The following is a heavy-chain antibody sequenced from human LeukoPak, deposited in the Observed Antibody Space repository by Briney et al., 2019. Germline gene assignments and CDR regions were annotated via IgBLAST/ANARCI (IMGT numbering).Heavy chain of an antibody. CDR2: INHSGSI. D-gene: IGHD6-19*01. Sequence: SETLSLTCAVYGGSFSGYYWSWIRQPPGKGLEWIGEINHSGSINYNPSLKSRVTISVDTSKNQFSLKLSSVTAADTAVYYCARERRLGYYYYGMDVWGQGTTVTVSS. CDR1: GGSFSGYY. CDR3: ARERRLGYYYYGMDV. J-gene: IGHJ6*02. V-gene: IGHV4-34*01.